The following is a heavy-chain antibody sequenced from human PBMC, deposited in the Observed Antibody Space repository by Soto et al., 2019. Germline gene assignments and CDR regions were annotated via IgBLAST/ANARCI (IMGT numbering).Heavy chain of an antibody. D-gene: IGHD6-6*01. CDR1: GFTFSSYA. CDR2: ISYDGSNK. CDR3: ARDWSRARPDY. V-gene: IGHV3-30-3*01. Sequence: GGSLRLSCAASGFTFSSYAMHWVRQAPGKGLEWVAVISYDGSNKYYADSVKGRFTISRDNSKNTLYLQMNSLRAEDTAVYYCARDWSRARPDYWGQGTLVTVSS. J-gene: IGHJ4*02.